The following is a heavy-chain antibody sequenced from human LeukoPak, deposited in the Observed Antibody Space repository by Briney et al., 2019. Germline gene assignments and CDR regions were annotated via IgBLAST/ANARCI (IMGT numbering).Heavy chain of an antibody. CDR2: LFNSGGT. CDR3: AGGGGTSEHAGAFDI. V-gene: IGHV4-59*08. D-gene: IGHD4-23*01. J-gene: IGHJ3*02. CDR1: GASISSYH. Sequence: SETLSLTCTVSGASISSYHWSWIRQPPGKGLEWIGDLFNSGGTSYNASLKSRVTVSVDTSKKQVSLKVTSVTAADTAVYYCAGGGGTSEHAGAFDIWGQGTMVTVSS.